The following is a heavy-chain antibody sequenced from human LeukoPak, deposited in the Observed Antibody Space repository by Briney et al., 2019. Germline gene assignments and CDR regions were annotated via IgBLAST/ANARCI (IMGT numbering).Heavy chain of an antibody. J-gene: IGHJ5*02. D-gene: IGHD4-17*01. V-gene: IGHV4-59*01. CDR2: IYYSGST. CDR1: AGSINNYY. CDR3: ARDYGDYEGGWFDP. Sequence: SETLSLTCTVSAGSINNYYWSWIRQPPGKGLEWIGYIYYSGSTNYNPSLKSRVTISVDTSKKQVSLNLSSVTAADTAVYYCARDYGDYEGGWFDPWGQGTLVTVSS.